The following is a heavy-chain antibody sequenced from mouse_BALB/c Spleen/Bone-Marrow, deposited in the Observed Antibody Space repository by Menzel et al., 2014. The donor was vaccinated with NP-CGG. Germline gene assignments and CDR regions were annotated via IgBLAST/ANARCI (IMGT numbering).Heavy chain of an antibody. Sequence: LQESGPELVKPGASVKMSCKASGYTFXAYVMHWVKQKPGQGLEWIGYINPYNDGTNYIEKFKGKATLTSDIPSSTAYMELSSLTSEDSAVYYCAREGWLLRFDYWGQGTTLTVSS. CDR1: GYTFXAYV. J-gene: IGHJ2*01. CDR3: AREGWLLRFDY. D-gene: IGHD2-3*01. CDR2: INPYNDGT. V-gene: IGHV1-14*01.